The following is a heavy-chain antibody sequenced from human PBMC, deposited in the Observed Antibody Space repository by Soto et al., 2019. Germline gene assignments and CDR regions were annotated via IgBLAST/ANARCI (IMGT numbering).Heavy chain of an antibody. J-gene: IGHJ6*02. CDR3: AREGDIVVVPAAPEYYYGMGV. D-gene: IGHD2-2*01. Sequence: ASVKVSCKASGGTFSSYAISWVRQAPGQGLEWMGGIIPIFGTANYAQKFQGRVTITADESTSTAYMELSSLRSEDTAVYYCAREGDIVVVPAAPEYYYGMGVWGQGTTFTVCS. V-gene: IGHV1-69*13. CDR2: IIPIFGTA. CDR1: GGTFSSYA.